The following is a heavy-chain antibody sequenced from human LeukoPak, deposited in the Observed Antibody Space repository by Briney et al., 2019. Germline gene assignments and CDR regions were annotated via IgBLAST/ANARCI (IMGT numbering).Heavy chain of an antibody. D-gene: IGHD4-11*01. CDR1: GFTYSHFG. CDR3: AKDAERGFDYSNSLEY. CDR2: IWSDGTEK. J-gene: IGHJ4*02. Sequence: PGRSLRLSCAASGFTYSHFGMHWVRQAPGKGLEWVAVIWSDGTEKYYADSVEGRFTISRDNSKNTLYLEVNSLRGEDTAVYYCAKDAERGFDYSNSLEYWGRGTLVTVSS. V-gene: IGHV3-33*03.